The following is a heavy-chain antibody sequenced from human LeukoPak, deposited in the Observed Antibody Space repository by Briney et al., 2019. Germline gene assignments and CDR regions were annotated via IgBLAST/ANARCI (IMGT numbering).Heavy chain of an antibody. J-gene: IGHJ3*02. V-gene: IGHV3-30*18. D-gene: IGHD2/OR15-2a*01. CDR1: GFTFSSYG. CDR2: ISYDGSNK. Sequence: GRSLRLSCAASGFTFSSYGMHWVRQAPGKGLEWVAVISYDGSNKYYADSVKGRFTISRDNSKNTLYLQMNSLRAEDTAVYYCAKALEYYSSAFDIWGQGTMVTVSS. CDR3: AKALEYYSSAFDI.